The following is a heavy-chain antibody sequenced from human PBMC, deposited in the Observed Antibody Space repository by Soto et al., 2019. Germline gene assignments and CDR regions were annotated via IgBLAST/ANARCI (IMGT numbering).Heavy chain of an antibody. CDR3: AVTRVDGYLFDY. J-gene: IGHJ4*02. V-gene: IGHV4-31*03. Sequence: QVQLQESGPGLVKPSQTLSLTCTVSGGSISSGGYYWSWIRQHPGKGLEWIGYIYYSGSTYYNPSLKSRVTISVDTCKNQFSLKLSSVTAADTAVYYCAVTRVDGYLFDYWGQGTLVTVSS. CDR1: GGSISSGGYY. D-gene: IGHD5-12*01. CDR2: IYYSGST.